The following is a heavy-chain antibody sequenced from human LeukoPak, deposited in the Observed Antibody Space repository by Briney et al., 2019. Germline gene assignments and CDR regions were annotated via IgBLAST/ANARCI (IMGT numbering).Heavy chain of an antibody. CDR1: GYTFTSYY. CDR3: ARDPLIRGYSYGYDY. D-gene: IGHD5-18*01. CDR2: INPSGVST. J-gene: IGHJ4*02. V-gene: IGHV1-46*01. Sequence: ASVKVSCKASGYTFTSYYMHWVRQAPGQGLERMGIINPSGVSTIYAQKFQGRVTMTRDTSTSTVYMELSSLRPEDTAVYYCARDPLIRGYSYGYDYWGQGTLVTVSS.